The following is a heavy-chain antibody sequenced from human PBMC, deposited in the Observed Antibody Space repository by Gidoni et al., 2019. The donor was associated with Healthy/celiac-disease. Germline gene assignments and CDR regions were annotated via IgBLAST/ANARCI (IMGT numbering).Heavy chain of an antibody. D-gene: IGHD2-2*01. CDR3: ARTQVVPAAIFDY. CDR1: GGAISSGGYY. V-gene: IGHV4-31*03. CDR2: IYYSGST. J-gene: IGHJ4*02. Sequence: QVQLQESRPGLVKPSQTLSLTCTVSGGAISSGGYYWSWIRQHPGKGLEWIGYIYYSGSTYYNPSLKSRVTISVDTSKNQFSLKLSSVTAADTAVYYCARTQVVPAAIFDYWGQGTLVTVSS.